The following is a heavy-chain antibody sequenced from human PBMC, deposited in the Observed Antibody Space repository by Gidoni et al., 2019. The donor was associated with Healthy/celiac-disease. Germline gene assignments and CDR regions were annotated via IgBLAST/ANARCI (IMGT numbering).Heavy chain of an antibody. V-gene: IGHV3-48*01. D-gene: IGHD5-18*01. J-gene: IGHJ4*02. CDR2: ISSSSSTI. CDR1: GFTFRSYS. CDR3: ARDVLKIQLWCPLDY. Sequence: EVQLVESGGGLVQPGGSLRLSCPASGFTFRSYSMNWVRQAPGKGLEWVSYISSSSSTIYYADSVKGRFTISRDNAKNSLYLQMNSLRAEDTAVYYCARDVLKIQLWCPLDYWGQGTLVTVSS.